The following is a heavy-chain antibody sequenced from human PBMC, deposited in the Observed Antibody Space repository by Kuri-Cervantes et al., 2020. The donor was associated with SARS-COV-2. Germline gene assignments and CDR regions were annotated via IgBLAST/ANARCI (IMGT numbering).Heavy chain of an antibody. CDR3: ARPTPFRRLVVISPGGAFDI. CDR1: GYTFTGYY. CDR2: NNPNSGGT. D-gene: IGHD3-22*01. Sequence: ASVKVSCKASGYTFTGYYMHWVRQAPGQGLEWMGLNNPNSGGTKYAQKVQGWVTMTRDTSISTVYMELSWLRSDDTAVYYCARPTPFRRLVVISPGGAFDIWGQGTMVTVSS. J-gene: IGHJ3*02. V-gene: IGHV1-2*04.